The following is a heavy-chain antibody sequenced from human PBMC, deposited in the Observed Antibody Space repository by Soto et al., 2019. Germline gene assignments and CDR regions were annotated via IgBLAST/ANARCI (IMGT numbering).Heavy chain of an antibody. CDR3: ARKLELRGSYYYYYDMDV. CDR1: GYTFTDYY. Sequence: ASVKVSCKASGYTFTDYYMHRVRQAPGQGHEWMGWINPNSGGTNYAQKFQGRVTMTRDTSISTAYMELSRLRSDDTAVYYCARKLELRGSYYYYYDMDVWGQGTTVTVSS. CDR2: INPNSGGT. J-gene: IGHJ6*02. V-gene: IGHV1-2*02. D-gene: IGHD1-7*01.